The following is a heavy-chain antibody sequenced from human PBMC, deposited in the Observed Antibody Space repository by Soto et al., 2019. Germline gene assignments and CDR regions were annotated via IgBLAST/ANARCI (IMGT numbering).Heavy chain of an antibody. CDR1: GFTFSSYS. CDR3: ARELAVAVYYYGMDV. CDR2: ISYDGSNK. D-gene: IGHD6-19*01. Sequence: GVSLRLSFAASGFTFSSYSMHWVRQAPGKGLERVAVISYDGSNKYYADSVKGRFTISRDNSKNTLYLQMNSLRAEDTAVYYCARELAVAVYYYGMDVWGQGTTVTVSS. J-gene: IGHJ6*02. V-gene: IGHV3-30-3*01.